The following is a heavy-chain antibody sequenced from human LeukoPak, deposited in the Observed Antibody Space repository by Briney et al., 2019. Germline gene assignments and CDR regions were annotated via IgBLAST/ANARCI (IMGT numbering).Heavy chain of an antibody. CDR3: ARQISGYSGYDSLMYYFDY. CDR1: GYTFTGYY. V-gene: IGHV1-2*02. D-gene: IGHD5-12*01. Sequence: ASVKVSCKASGYTFTGYYMHWVRQAPGQGLEWMGWINPNSGGTNYAQKFQGRVTMTRYTSISTAYMELSRLRSDETAVYYCARQISGYSGYDSLMYYFDYWGQGTLVTVSS. CDR2: INPNSGGT. J-gene: IGHJ4*02.